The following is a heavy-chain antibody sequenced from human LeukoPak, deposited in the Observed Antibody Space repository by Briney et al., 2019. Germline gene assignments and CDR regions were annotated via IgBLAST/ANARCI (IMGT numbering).Heavy chain of an antibody. D-gene: IGHD6-13*01. J-gene: IGHJ4*02. CDR1: GYTFTSYD. Sequence: ASVKVSCKASGYTFTSYDINWVRQATGQGHEWMGWMNPNSGNTGYAQKFQGRVTMTRNTSISTAYMELSSLRSEDTAVYYCARRSSSWYNRLDYWGQGTLVTVSS. CDR2: MNPNSGNT. V-gene: IGHV1-8*01. CDR3: ARRSSSWYNRLDY.